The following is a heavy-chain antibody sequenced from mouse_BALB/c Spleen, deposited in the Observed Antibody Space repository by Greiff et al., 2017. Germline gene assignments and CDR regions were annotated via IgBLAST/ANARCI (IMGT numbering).Heavy chain of an antibody. J-gene: IGHJ3*01. V-gene: IGHV5-4*02. Sequence: EVKLVESGGGLVKPGGSLKLSCAASGFTFSDYYMYWVRQTPEKRLEWVATISDGGSYTYYPDSVKGRFTISRDNAKNNLYLQMSSLKSEDTAMYYCARGGYYGSSYEFAYWGQGTLVTVSA. D-gene: IGHD1-1*01. CDR1: GFTFSDYY. CDR3: ARGGYYGSSYEFAY. CDR2: ISDGGSYT.